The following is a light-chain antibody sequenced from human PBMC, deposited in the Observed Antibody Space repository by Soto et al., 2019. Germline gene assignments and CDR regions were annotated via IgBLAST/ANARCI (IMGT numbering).Light chain of an antibody. Sequence: DIVLTQSPGTLSLSPGERATLSCRASQSVSSSYVAWYQQKPGQAPRLLIHGASSRATGVPDRFSGGGSGTDFTLTLSRLEAEDFSVYYCKKFRTFGPGTKVDIK. J-gene: IGKJ3*01. CDR1: QSVSSSY. CDR3: KKFRT. V-gene: IGKV3-20*01. CDR2: GAS.